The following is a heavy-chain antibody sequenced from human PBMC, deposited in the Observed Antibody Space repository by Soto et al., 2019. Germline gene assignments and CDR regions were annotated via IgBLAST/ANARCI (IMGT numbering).Heavy chain of an antibody. J-gene: IGHJ4*02. V-gene: IGHV3-15*01. CDR2: IKSKTDGGTT. Sequence: EVQLVESGGGLVKPGGSLRLSCAASGFTFSNAWMSWVRQAPGKGLEWVGRIKSKTDGGTTDYAAPVKGRFTISRDDSKNTLYLQMNSLKTEDTAVYYCTTESSPYGSGSYYNLHDYWGQGTLVTVSS. CDR3: TTESSPYGSGSYYNLHDY. CDR1: GFTFSNAW. D-gene: IGHD3-10*01.